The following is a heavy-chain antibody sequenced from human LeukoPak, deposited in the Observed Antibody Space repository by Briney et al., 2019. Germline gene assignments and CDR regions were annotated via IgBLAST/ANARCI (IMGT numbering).Heavy chain of an antibody. CDR3: ARDPAAAGTGYRGSYYDY. Sequence: ASVKVSCKASGYTFTSYGISWVRQAPGPGLEWMGWISAYNGNTNYAQKLQGRVTMTTDTSTSTAYMELRTMRSDDTAVYYCARDPAAAGTGYRGSYYDYWGQGTLVTVSS. V-gene: IGHV1-18*01. J-gene: IGHJ4*02. CDR1: GYTFTSYG. CDR2: ISAYNGNT. D-gene: IGHD6-13*01.